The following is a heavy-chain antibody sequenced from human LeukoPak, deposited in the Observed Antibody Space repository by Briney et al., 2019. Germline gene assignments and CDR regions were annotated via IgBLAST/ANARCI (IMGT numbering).Heavy chain of an antibody. Sequence: SETLSLTCTVSGGSISSYYWSWIRQPPGKGLEWIGYIYYSGSTNYNPSLKSRVTISVDTSKNQFSLKLSSVTAADTAAYYCATTSSGWYERFDYWGQGTLVTVSS. CDR1: GGSISSYY. CDR3: ATTSSGWYERFDY. D-gene: IGHD6-19*01. V-gene: IGHV4-59*01. CDR2: IYYSGST. J-gene: IGHJ4*02.